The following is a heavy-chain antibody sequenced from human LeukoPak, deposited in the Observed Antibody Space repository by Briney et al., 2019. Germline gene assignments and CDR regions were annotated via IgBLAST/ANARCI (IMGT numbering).Heavy chain of an antibody. Sequence: PSETLSLTCTVSGGSISSYYWSWIRQPPGKGLEWIGYIYHSGSTNYNPSLKGRVTISVDTSKNQFSLKLSSVTAADTAVYYCARQLPATAMGFYGMDVWGQGTTVTVSS. CDR3: ARQLPATAMGFYGMDV. CDR1: GGSISSYY. J-gene: IGHJ6*02. CDR2: IYHSGST. V-gene: IGHV4-59*08. D-gene: IGHD5-18*01.